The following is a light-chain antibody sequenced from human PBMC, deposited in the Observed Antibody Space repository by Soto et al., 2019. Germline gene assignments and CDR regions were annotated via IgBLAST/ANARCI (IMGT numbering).Light chain of an antibody. J-gene: IGKJ1*01. Sequence: DIQMTQSPSTLSASLGDRVTITCRASQSINNWLAWYQQKPGKAPKLLIYGASSLQSGVPSPFSGSGSGTHFTLTISSLQPDDFATYYCQHYKTFSWTFGQGTKVEIK. V-gene: IGKV1-5*01. CDR1: QSINNW. CDR3: QHYKTFSWT. CDR2: GAS.